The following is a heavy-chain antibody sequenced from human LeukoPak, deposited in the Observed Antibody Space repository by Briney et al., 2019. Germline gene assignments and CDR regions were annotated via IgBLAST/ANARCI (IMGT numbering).Heavy chain of an antibody. D-gene: IGHD6-6*01. CDR1: GFTFSSYW. V-gene: IGHV3-74*01. CDR3: ARDERYTNSRAFDY. CDR2: INSDGSST. Sequence: PGGSLRLSCAASGFTFSSYWMHWVRQAPGKGLVWVSRINSDGSSTSYADSVKGRFTISRDNARTTLFLQMNSLRAEDTAVYYCARDERYTNSRAFDYWGQGTLVTVSS. J-gene: IGHJ4*02.